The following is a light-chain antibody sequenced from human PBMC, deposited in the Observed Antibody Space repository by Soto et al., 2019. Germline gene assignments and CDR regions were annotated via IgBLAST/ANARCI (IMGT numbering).Light chain of an antibody. CDR1: SSDVGGYNY. V-gene: IGLV2-14*01. CDR2: EVS. CDR3: ISYTSSSTWV. J-gene: IGLJ3*02. Sequence: QSVLTQPASVSGYPGQSITISCTGTSSDVGGYNYVSWYQHHPVKAPKLMIYEVSNRPSGVSDRFSGSRSGNTASLTISGLQAEDESDYYCISYTSSSTWVFGGGTKVTVL.